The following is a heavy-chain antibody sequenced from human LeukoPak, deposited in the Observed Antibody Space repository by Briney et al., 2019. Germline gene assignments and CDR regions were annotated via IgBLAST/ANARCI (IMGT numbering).Heavy chain of an antibody. CDR1: GCTFSSYS. Sequence: GGSLRLSCAASGCTFSSYSMNWVRQAPGKGLEWVSSISSSSSYIYYADSVKGRFTISRDNAKNSLYLQMNSLRAEDTAVYYCARGSIAAAENYYYYYMDVWGKGTTVTVSS. CDR2: ISSSSSYI. D-gene: IGHD6-13*01. V-gene: IGHV3-21*01. J-gene: IGHJ6*03. CDR3: ARGSIAAAENYYYYYMDV.